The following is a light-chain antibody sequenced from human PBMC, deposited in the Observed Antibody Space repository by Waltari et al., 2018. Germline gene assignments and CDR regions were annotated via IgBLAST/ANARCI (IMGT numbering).Light chain of an antibody. CDR1: QGMTSW. Sequence: VTITCRASQGMTSWLAWYQQKPGKAPRSLIYATSTLQGGTPSRFSGSGSGTDFTLTIDSLQPEDFATYYCQQYYTFPPTFGGGTKVEIK. J-gene: IGKJ4*01. CDR3: QQYYTFPPT. CDR2: ATS. V-gene: IGKV1D-16*01.